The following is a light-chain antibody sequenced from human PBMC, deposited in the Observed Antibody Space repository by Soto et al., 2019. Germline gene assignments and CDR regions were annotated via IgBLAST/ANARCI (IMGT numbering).Light chain of an antibody. CDR1: QSISSY. V-gene: IGKV1-39*01. J-gene: IGKJ2*01. CDR2: AAS. CDR3: QQTYSTPRT. Sequence: DIQMTQSPSSLSASVGDRVTITCRASQSISSYLNWYQQKPGKAPKFLIYAASSLQSGVPSRFSGSGSGTDFTLTISILQPEDFATYYCQQTYSTPRTFGQGTKLEI.